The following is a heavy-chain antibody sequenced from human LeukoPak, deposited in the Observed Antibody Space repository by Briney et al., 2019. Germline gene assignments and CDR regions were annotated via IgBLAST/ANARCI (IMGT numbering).Heavy chain of an antibody. V-gene: IGHV4-38-2*02. J-gene: IGHJ4*02. CDR2: IYENGRT. CDR3: ARHLLDILTEPFDY. CDR1: GYSISSGFY. D-gene: IGHD3-9*01. Sequence: SETLSLTCSVSGYSISSGFYWGWIRQPPEKGLEWIAMIYENGRTYYNPSLKSRVTISVDTSKNQFSLKLSSVTAADTAVYYCARHLLDILTEPFDYWGQGTLVTVSS.